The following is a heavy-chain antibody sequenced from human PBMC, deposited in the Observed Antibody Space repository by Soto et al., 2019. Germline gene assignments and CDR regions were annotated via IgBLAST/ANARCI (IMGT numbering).Heavy chain of an antibody. CDR1: GFTVSSNY. V-gene: IGHV3-66*01. CDR3: ARSPLRSYHMDV. J-gene: IGHJ6*03. D-gene: IGHD4-17*01. CDR2: IYSGGST. Sequence: PGGSLRLSCAASGFTVSSNYMNWVRQAPGKGLEWVSVIYSGGSTYYADSLKGRFTISRDIPENTVHLQMNSLRAEDTAVYYCARSPLRSYHMDVWGKGTTVTAP.